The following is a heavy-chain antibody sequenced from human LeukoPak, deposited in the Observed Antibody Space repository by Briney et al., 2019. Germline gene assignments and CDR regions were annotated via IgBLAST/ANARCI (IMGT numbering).Heavy chain of an antibody. D-gene: IGHD3-22*01. CDR3: ARDTYYYDSSGYLYFDY. CDR2: IYYSGST. Sequence: SETLSLTCTVSGGSISSYYWSWIRQPPGKGLEWIGYIYYSGSTNYNPSLKSRVTISVDTSKNQFSLKLSSVTAADTAVYYCARDTYYYDSSGYLYFDYWGQGTLVTVSS. V-gene: IGHV4-59*12. CDR1: GGSISSYY. J-gene: IGHJ4*02.